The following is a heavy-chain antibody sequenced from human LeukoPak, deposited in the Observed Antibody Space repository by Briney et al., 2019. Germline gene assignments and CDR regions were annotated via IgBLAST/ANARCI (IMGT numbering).Heavy chain of an antibody. D-gene: IGHD4-17*01. CDR1: GGTINSYY. V-gene: IGHV4-59*08. CDR2: VYFSGNI. Sequence: KSSETLSLTCTVSGGTINSYYWSWIRQPPGKGLEWIGYVYFSGNIKYNTSLKSRATISVDTSRNQFSLKLASVTAADTAVYYCAKLSPPPLVTTSPFDTWGQGSMLIVSS. J-gene: IGHJ3*02. CDR3: AKLSPPPLVTTSPFDT.